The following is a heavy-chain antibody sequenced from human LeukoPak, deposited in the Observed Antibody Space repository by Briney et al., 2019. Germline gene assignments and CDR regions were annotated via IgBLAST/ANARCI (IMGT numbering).Heavy chain of an antibody. CDR3: ANPPAAAVSYYFDY. CDR1: GFTFGSYA. CDR2: ISGSGGST. D-gene: IGHD6-13*01. J-gene: IGHJ4*02. V-gene: IGHV3-23*01. Sequence: PGGSLRLSCAASGFTFGSYAMSWVRQAPGKGLEWVSAISGSGGSTYYADSVKGRFTISRDNSKNTLYLQMNSLRAEDTAVYYCANPPAAAVSYYFDYWGQGTLVTVSS.